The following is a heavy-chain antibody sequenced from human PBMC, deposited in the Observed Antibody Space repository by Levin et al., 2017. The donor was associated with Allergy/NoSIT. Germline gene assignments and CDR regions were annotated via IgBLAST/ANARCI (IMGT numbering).Heavy chain of an antibody. Sequence: ETLSLTCAASGFTFSSYSMNWVRQAPGKGLEWVSYISSSSSTIYYADSVKGRFTISRDNAKNSLYLQMNSLRDEDTAVYYCARDPSIAVAGRFVDYWGQGTFWGQGTLVTVSS. CDR3: ARDPSIAVAGRFVDYWGQGTF. D-gene: IGHD6-19*01. J-gene: IGHJ4*02. CDR1: GFTFSSYS. CDR2: ISSSSSTI. V-gene: IGHV3-48*02.